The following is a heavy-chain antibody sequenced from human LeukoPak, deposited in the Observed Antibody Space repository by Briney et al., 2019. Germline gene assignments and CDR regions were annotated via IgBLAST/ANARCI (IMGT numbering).Heavy chain of an antibody. Sequence: GGSLRLSCAASGFSFSRYGMNWVRQAPGKGLEWVAFIQKDGSNKYYANSVNVRFTISRDNSKNTVSLQMNSLRSEDTAVYYCAREGDTAMVIPSFDYWGQGTLVTVSS. V-gene: IGHV3-30*02. J-gene: IGHJ4*02. D-gene: IGHD5-18*01. CDR3: AREGDTAMVIPSFDY. CDR2: IQKDGSNK. CDR1: GFSFSRYG.